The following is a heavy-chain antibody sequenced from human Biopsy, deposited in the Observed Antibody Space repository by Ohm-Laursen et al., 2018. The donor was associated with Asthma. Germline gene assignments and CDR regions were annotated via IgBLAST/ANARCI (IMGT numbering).Heavy chain of an antibody. D-gene: IGHD3-22*01. CDR3: AKDSSGYYLNYFDY. V-gene: IGHV3-7*05. CDR2: IKQDGSEK. J-gene: IGHJ4*02. CDR1: GFTFSSYW. Sequence: GSLRLSCAASGFTFSSYWMSWVRQAPGKGLEWAANIKQDGSEKYYVDSVKGRVTISRDNAKNSLYLQMNSLRAEDTALYYCAKDSSGYYLNYFDYWGQGTLVTVSS.